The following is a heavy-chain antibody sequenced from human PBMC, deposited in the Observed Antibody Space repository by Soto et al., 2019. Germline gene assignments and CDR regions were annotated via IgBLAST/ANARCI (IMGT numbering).Heavy chain of an antibody. D-gene: IGHD3-22*01. CDR3: AKDKIDRIVVVKLFDY. CDR2: ISYDGSNK. V-gene: IGHV3-30*18. J-gene: IGHJ4*02. Sequence: PGGSLRLSCAASGFTFSSYGMHWVRQAPGKGLEWVAVISYDGSNKYYADSVKGRFTISRDNSKNTLYLQMNSLRAEDTAVYYCAKDKIDRIVVVKLFDYWGQGTLVTVSS. CDR1: GFTFSSYG.